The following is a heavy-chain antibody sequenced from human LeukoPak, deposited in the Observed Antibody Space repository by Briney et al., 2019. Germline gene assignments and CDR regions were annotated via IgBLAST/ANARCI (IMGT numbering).Heavy chain of an antibody. D-gene: IGHD3-10*01. J-gene: IGHJ3*02. CDR1: GGSFSGYY. Sequence: SETLSLTCAVYGGSFSGYYWSWIRQPPGKGLEWIGEISHSGSTNYSPSLKSRVTISVDTSKIQLSLKLSSVTAADTAVYYCARDYFISGPGHLDEDAFDIWGQGTMVTVSS. CDR3: ARDYFISGPGHLDEDAFDI. V-gene: IGHV4-34*01. CDR2: ISHSGST.